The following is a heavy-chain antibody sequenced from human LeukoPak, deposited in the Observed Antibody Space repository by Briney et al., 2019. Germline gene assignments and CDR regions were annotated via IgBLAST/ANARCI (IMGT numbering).Heavy chain of an antibody. V-gene: IGHV4-4*07. Sequence: PSETLSLTCTVSGGSISSYYWSWIRQPAGKGLEWIGRIYTSGSTNYNPSLKSRVTMSVDTSKNQFSLKLSSVTAADTAVYYCARLYYYDSSGYQSRYYFDYWGQGTLVTVSS. CDR1: GGSISSYY. CDR3: ARLYYYDSSGYQSRYYFDY. CDR2: IYTSGST. D-gene: IGHD3-22*01. J-gene: IGHJ4*02.